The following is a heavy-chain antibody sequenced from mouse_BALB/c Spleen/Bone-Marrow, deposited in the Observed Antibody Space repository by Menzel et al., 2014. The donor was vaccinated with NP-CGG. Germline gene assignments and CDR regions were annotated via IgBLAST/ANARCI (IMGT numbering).Heavy chain of an antibody. V-gene: IGHV5-6*01. D-gene: IGHD4-1*01. CDR3: TRQRNWDPYAMDY. CDR1: GFTFSTYG. Sequence: EVKLVESGGDLVKPGGSLKLSCAASGFTFSTYGMSWVRQTPDKRLEWVATISSGGGYTYYPDSVKGRFTISRDNANNTLYLQMSSLKSEDTAMYYCTRQRNWDPYAMDYWGQGTSVTVSS. J-gene: IGHJ4*01. CDR2: ISSGGGYT.